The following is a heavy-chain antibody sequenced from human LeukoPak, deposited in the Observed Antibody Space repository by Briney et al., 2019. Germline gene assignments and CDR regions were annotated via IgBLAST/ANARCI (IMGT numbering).Heavy chain of an antibody. CDR3: AGYAIAVAGQYYYGMDV. D-gene: IGHD6-19*01. V-gene: IGHV1-58*01. J-gene: IGHJ6*04. Sequence: ASVKVSCKASRFTFTSSAVQWVRQARGQRLDWIGWIVVSSGNTNYAQKLQERVTITRDMSTSTAYMELSSLRSEDTAVYYCAGYAIAVAGQYYYGMDVWGKGTTVTVSS. CDR2: IVVSSGNT. CDR1: RFTFTSSA.